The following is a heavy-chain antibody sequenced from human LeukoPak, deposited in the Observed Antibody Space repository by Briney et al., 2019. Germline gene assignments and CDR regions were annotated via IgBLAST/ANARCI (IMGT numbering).Heavy chain of an antibody. D-gene: IGHD3-10*01. V-gene: IGHV1-18*04. CDR2: ISAYNGNT. Sequence: ASVKVSCKASGYTFTSYGISWVRQAPGQGLEWMGRISAYNGNTNYAQKLQGRVTMTTDTSTSTAYMELRSLRSDDTAVYYCARLHYYGSGSYEYYGMDVWGKGTTVTVSS. CDR1: GYTFTSYG. J-gene: IGHJ6*04. CDR3: ARLHYYGSGSYEYYGMDV.